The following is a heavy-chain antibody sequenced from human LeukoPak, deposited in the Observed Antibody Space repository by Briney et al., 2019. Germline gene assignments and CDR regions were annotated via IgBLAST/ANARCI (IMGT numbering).Heavy chain of an antibody. CDR3: ARFQRDKPATHPDC. J-gene: IGHJ4*02. Sequence: GGSLRLSCAASGFTFSNYYMSWVRQAPGKGLEWVSYISSSGSTIYYADSVKGRFTISRDNAKNSLYLQMNSLRAEDTAVYYCARFQRDKPATHPDCWGQGTLVTVSS. D-gene: IGHD2-2*01. CDR1: GFTFSNYY. V-gene: IGHV3-11*04. CDR2: ISSSGSTI.